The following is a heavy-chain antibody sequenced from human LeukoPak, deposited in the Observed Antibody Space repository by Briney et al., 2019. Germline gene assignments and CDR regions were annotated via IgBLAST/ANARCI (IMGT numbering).Heavy chain of an antibody. Sequence: KAGGSLRLSCAASGFTFSNAWMDWVRQAPGKGLEWVGRIKSKTDGGTTDYAAPVKGRFTISRDDSRNTLFLQMNGLKTEDTAVYYCTVVVNPKSYSGLDVWGQGTTVTVSS. CDR3: TVVVNPKSYSGLDV. D-gene: IGHD3-22*01. J-gene: IGHJ6*02. CDR2: IKSKTDGGTT. V-gene: IGHV3-15*07. CDR1: GFTFSNAW.